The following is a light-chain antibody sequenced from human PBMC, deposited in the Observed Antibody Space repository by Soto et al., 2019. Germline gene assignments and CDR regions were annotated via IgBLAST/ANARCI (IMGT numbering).Light chain of an antibody. V-gene: IGKV3D-20*02. CDR1: QSVSNNY. CDR3: QQRSDWPT. J-gene: IGKJ4*01. Sequence: EIVLTQSPGTLSLSPGERATLSCRASQSVSNNYLAWYQQKPGQAPRLLIYGASNRATGIPDRFSGSGSGTDFTLTISRLEPEDFAIYYCQQRSDWPTFGGGTKVDIK. CDR2: GAS.